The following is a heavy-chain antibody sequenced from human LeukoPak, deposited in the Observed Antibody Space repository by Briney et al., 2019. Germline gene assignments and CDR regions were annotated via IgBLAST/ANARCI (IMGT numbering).Heavy chain of an antibody. CDR1: GGTFSSYA. CDR3: ARVTGYMIEDYFDY. V-gene: IGHV1-69*06. D-gene: IGHD3-9*01. Sequence: ASVKVSCKASGGTFSSYAISWVRQAPGQGLECMGGIIPIFGTANYAQKFQGRVTITADKSTSTAYMELSSLRSEDTAVYYCARVTGYMIEDYFDYWGQGILVTVSS. J-gene: IGHJ4*02. CDR2: IIPIFGTA.